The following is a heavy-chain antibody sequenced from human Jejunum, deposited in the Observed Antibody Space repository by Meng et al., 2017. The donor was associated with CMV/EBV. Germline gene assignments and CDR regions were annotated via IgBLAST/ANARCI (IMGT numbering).Heavy chain of an antibody. CDR3: AREGTNSYYFDY. Sequence: SGDSISSGESYWSWIRQPPGKGLEWIGYIYESGSTSYNPSLESRVTISVDTSKNQFSLKVMSVTAAGTAVYYCAREGTNSYYFDYWGQGTLVTVSS. CDR1: GDSISSGESY. V-gene: IGHV4-30-4*01. J-gene: IGHJ4*02. CDR2: IYESGST. D-gene: IGHD1-14*01.